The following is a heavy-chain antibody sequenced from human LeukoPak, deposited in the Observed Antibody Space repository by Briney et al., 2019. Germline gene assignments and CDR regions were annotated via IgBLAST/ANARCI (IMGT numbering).Heavy chain of an antibody. Sequence: PGGSLRLSCAASGFTFSNYGMHWVRQAPGKGLEWVAFIRYDGSNKYYADSVKGRFTISRDNSKNTLYLQMNSLRAEDTAVYYCAKEYRVWHAFDIWGQGTMVTVSS. CDR2: IRYDGSNK. CDR1: GFTFSNYG. V-gene: IGHV3-30*02. CDR3: AKEYRVWHAFDI. D-gene: IGHD1-14*01. J-gene: IGHJ3*02.